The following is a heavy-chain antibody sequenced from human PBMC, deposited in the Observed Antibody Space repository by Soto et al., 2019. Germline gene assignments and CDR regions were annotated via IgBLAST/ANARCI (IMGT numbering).Heavy chain of an antibody. CDR3: AKDLRTTITDYGMDV. J-gene: IGHJ6*02. V-gene: IGHV3-30*18. D-gene: IGHD3-10*01. Sequence: QVQLVESGGGLVQPGGSLRLTCVASGFTFGSHGMHWVRQAPGKGLEWVAVISYDETNEHYVDSVKGRFTISRDNSKSILYLQMNRLRPEDTAVYTGAKDLRTTITDYGMDVWGQGTTVSVSS. CDR2: ISYDETNE. CDR1: GFTFGSHG.